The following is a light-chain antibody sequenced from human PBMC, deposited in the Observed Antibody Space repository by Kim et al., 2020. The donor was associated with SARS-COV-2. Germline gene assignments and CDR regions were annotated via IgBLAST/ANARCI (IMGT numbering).Light chain of an antibody. CDR1: QSIRSY. Sequence: SASVGDRVTITCRASQSIRSYFNWYQQKPGKAPKALIYASSNLQGGVPARFSGSGSGTDFILTISSLQPEDSGTYYCQQTFSVPYRFGQGTKLEI. CDR3: QQTFSVPYR. CDR2: ASS. V-gene: IGKV1-39*01. J-gene: IGKJ2*03.